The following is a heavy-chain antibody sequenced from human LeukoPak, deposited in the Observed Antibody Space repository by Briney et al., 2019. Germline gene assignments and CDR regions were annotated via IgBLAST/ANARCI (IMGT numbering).Heavy chain of an antibody. V-gene: IGHV3-48*03. CDR1: GFTFSSYE. CDR3: ARGHVAVAAHDDAFDI. CDR2: IGSSGTSI. Sequence: GGSLRLSCAASGFTFSSYEMNWVRLTPGKGLEWVSYIGSSGTSIYYADSVKGRFTISRDNAKNSLYLQMNSLRAEDTAVYYCARGHVAVAAHDDAFDIWGQGTMVTVSS. J-gene: IGHJ3*02. D-gene: IGHD6-19*01.